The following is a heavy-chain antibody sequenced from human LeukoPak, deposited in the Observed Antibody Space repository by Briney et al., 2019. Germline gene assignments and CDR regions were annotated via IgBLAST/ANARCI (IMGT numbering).Heavy chain of an antibody. J-gene: IGHJ3*02. V-gene: IGHV3-53*01. CDR3: ARAPGMEWPYDAFDI. CDR1: EFTVSSNY. CDR2: IYSGGST. D-gene: IGHD3-3*01. Sequence: GGSLRLSCAASEFTVSSNYMSWVRQAPGKGLEWVSVIYSGGSTYYADSVKGRFTISRDNSKNTLYLQMNSLRAEDTAVYYCARAPGMEWPYDAFDIWGQGTMVTVSS.